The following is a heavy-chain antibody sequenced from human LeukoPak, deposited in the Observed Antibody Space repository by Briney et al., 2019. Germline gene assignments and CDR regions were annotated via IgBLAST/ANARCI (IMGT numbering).Heavy chain of an antibody. V-gene: IGHV3-66*02. J-gene: IGHJ4*02. Sequence: GGSPRLSCAASGFTVSSNYMSWVRQAPGKGLEWVSVIYSGGSTYYADSVKGRFTISRDNSKNTLYLQMNSLRAEDTAVYYCARGVTGRPLGYWGQGTLVTVSS. CDR1: GFTVSSNY. CDR2: IYSGGST. D-gene: IGHD1-20*01. CDR3: ARGVTGRPLGY.